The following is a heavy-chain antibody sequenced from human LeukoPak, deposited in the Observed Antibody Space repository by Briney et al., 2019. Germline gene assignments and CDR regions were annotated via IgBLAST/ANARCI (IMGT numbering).Heavy chain of an antibody. CDR3: AGGIVVVPAAIGYYYYYGMDV. V-gene: IGHV1-2*02. CDR1: GYTFTGYY. D-gene: IGHD2-2*01. CDR2: INPNSGGT. Sequence: ASVKVSCKASGYTFTGYYMHWVRQAPGQGLEWMGWINPNSGGTNYAQKFQGRVTMTGDTSISTAYMELSRLRSDDTAVYYCAGGIVVVPAAIGYYYYYGMDVWGQGTTVTVSS. J-gene: IGHJ6*02.